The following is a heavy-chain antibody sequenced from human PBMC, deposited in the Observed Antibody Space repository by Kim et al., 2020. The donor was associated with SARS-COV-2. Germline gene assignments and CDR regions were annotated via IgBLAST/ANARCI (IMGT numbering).Heavy chain of an antibody. J-gene: IGHJ6*02. V-gene: IGHV3-11*05. Sequence: GGSLRLSCAASGFTFSDYYMSWIRQAPGKGLEWVSHISSSSSYTNYADAVKGRFTISRDNAQNSLYLQMNSLRAEDKAVYYCARVGYDYVWGSYRDYYYYYGMDVWGQGTTVPVSS. CDR2: ISSSSSYT. CDR3: ARVGYDYVWGSYRDYYYYYGMDV. D-gene: IGHD3-16*02. CDR1: GFTFSDYY.